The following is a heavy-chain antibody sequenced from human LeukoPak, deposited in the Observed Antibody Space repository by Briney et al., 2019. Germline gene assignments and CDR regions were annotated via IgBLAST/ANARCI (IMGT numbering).Heavy chain of an antibody. D-gene: IGHD6-19*01. CDR3: ARVNSGWYLDY. Sequence: GGSLRLSCAASGFTFFTYGMHWVRQTPAKGLEWVAVISYDGSNEYYADSVKGRFTISRDNSKNTLYLQMNSLRAEDTAVYYCARVNSGWYLDYWGQGTLVTVSS. CDR2: ISYDGSNE. V-gene: IGHV3-30*19. J-gene: IGHJ4*02. CDR1: GFTFFTYG.